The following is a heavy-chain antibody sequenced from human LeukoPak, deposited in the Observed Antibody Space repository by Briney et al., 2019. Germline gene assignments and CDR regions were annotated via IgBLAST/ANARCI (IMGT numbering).Heavy chain of an antibody. CDR2: ISGSGGST. D-gene: IGHD3-10*01. Sequence: GGSLRLSCAASGSTFSSYAMSWVRQAPGKGLEWVSAISGSGGSTYYADSVKGRFTISRDNSKNTLYLQMNSLRAEDTAVYYCAKESGYYGSGSYYSAGFFDYWGQGTLVTVSS. J-gene: IGHJ4*02. CDR1: GSTFSSYA. CDR3: AKESGYYGSGSYYSAGFFDY. V-gene: IGHV3-23*01.